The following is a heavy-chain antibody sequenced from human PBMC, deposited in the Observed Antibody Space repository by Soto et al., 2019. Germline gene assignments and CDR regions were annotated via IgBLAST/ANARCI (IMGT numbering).Heavy chain of an antibody. CDR2: ISYDGSNK. J-gene: IGHJ6*02. CDR1: GFTFSSYA. D-gene: IGHD5-18*01. V-gene: IGHV3-30-3*01. Sequence: GGSLRLSCGASGFTFSSYAMHWVRQAPGKGLEWVAVISYDGSNKYYADSVKGRFTISRDNSKNTLYLQMNSLRAEDTAVYYCARVDTAMVSSDSYYFGMDVWGQGTTGTGSS. CDR3: ARVDTAMVSSDSYYFGMDV.